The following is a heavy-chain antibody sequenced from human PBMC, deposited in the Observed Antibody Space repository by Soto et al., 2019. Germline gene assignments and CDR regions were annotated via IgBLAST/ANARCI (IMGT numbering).Heavy chain of an antibody. CDR2: IFWDDDK. CDR1: GFSLSTSGVG. Sequence: QITLMESGPTLVKPTQTLTLTCTFSGFSLSTSGVGVGWIRQPPGKALECLAVIFWDDDKRYSPPLQSRLPIPKHPSSHQVFLTIATMAPVDPPTYYCAPRGRHCIGTHCYHYFDSWGQGPLVPVSS. CDR3: APRGRHCIGTHCYHYFDS. D-gene: IGHD2-2*01. V-gene: IGHV2-5*02. J-gene: IGHJ4*02.